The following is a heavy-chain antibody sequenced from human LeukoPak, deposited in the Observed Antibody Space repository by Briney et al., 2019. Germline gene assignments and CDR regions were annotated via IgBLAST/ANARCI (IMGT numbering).Heavy chain of an antibody. J-gene: IGHJ6*03. Sequence: SETLSLTCTVSGGSISSNNYYWGWIRQPPGKGLEWIGSIYYSGSSYYNPSLNSRVTISVDTSKNQFSLKLSSVTDADTAVYYCARQFYYYYYMDVWGKGTTVTVSS. CDR1: GGSISSNNYY. CDR3: ARQFYYYYYMDV. CDR2: IYYSGSS. V-gene: IGHV4-39*01.